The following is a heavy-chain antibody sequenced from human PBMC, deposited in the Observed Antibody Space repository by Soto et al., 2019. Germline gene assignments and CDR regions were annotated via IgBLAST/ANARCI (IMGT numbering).Heavy chain of an antibody. CDR3: ARDPAAAHLDY. CDR2: ISSSSSTI. Sequence: GGSLRLSCAASGFTFSSYSMNWVRQAPGKGLEWVSYISSSSSTIYYADSVKGRFTISRDNAKNSLYLQMNSLRAEDTAVYYCARDPAAAHLDYWGQGTLVTVSS. D-gene: IGHD6-13*01. V-gene: IGHV3-48*04. J-gene: IGHJ4*02. CDR1: GFTFSSYS.